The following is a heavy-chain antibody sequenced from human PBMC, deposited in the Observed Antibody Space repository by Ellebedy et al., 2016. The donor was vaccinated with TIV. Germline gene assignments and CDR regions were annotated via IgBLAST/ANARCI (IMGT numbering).Heavy chain of an antibody. D-gene: IGHD2-21*02. CDR2: ISCSGGST. CDR1: GFTFSSYA. Sequence: GESLKISXAASGFTFSSYAMSWVRQAPGKGLEWVSAISCSGGSTYYADSVKGRFTISRDNSKNTLYLQLNSLRAEDTAVYYCAKSPQYCGGDCYSTFDYWGQGTLVTVSS. J-gene: IGHJ4*02. CDR3: AKSPQYCGGDCYSTFDY. V-gene: IGHV3-23*01.